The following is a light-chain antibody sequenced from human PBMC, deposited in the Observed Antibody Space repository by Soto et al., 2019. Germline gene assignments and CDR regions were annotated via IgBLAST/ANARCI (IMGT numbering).Light chain of an antibody. J-gene: IGLJ2*01. Sequence: QSVLTQPPSASGTPGQRVTISCSRSSSNIGSNYVYWYQQLPGTAPKLLIYRNNQRPSGVPDRFSGSKSGTSASLAISGLRSEDEADYYCAAWDDSPSGVVFGGGTKVTVL. CDR1: SSNIGSNY. CDR3: AAWDDSPSGVV. V-gene: IGLV1-47*01. CDR2: RNN.